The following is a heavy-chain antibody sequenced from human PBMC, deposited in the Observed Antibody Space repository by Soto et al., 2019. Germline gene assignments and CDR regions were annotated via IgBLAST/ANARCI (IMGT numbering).Heavy chain of an antibody. V-gene: IGHV3-21*01. J-gene: IGHJ4*02. D-gene: IGHD6-13*01. CDR1: GFTFSTYG. Sequence: GGSLRLSCAASGFTFSTYGMSWVRQAPGKGLEWVSSFSSSGSHISYADSLKGRFTISRDNAKNSLHLQMNSLRAEDTAVYYCARVTQAAGGLYYFGYWGQGTLVTVSS. CDR3: ARVTQAAGGLYYFGY. CDR2: FSSSGSHI.